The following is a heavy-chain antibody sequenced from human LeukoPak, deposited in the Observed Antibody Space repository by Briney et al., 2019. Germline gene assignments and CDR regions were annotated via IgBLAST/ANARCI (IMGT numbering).Heavy chain of an antibody. CDR1: GYTFTGYY. J-gene: IGHJ6*03. CDR3: ARVRGVPAAMGRYYYYYMDV. D-gene: IGHD2-2*01. V-gene: IGHV1-2*02. CDR2: INPNSGGT. Sequence: GASVKVSCKASGYTFTGYYMHWVRQAPGQGLEWMGWINPNSGGTNYAQKFQGRVTMTRDTSISTAYMELSRLRSDDTAVYYCARVRGVPAAMGRYYYYYMDVWGKGTTVTVSS.